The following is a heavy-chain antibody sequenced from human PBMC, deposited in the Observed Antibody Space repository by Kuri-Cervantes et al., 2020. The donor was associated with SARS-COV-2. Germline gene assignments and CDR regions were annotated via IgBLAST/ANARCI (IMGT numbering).Heavy chain of an antibody. CDR3: ARDGDFWSGYYKNWFDP. CDR1: GFTFSSYG. CDR2: IWYDGSNK. J-gene: IGHJ5*02. D-gene: IGHD3-3*01. Sequence: GGSLRLSCAASGFTFSSYGMHWVRQAPGKGLEWVAVIWYDGSNKYYADSVKGRFTISRDNSKNTLYLQMNSLRAEDTAMYYCARDGDFWSGYYKNWFDPWGQGTLVTVSS. V-gene: IGHV3-33*08.